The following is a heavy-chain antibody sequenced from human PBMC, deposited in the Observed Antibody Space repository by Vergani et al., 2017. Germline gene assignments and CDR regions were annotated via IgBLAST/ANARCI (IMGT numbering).Heavy chain of an antibody. Sequence: QLQLQESGPGLVKPSATLSLTCSVSGASIRSSNYYWGWIRQPPGKGLEWIASIYYSGSTYYNPSLKCRVTISVDPSKNQFSLKPSSVTAADTAVYFCARHSTVEWLVKLGWIDPWGQGILVTVSS. CDR1: GASIRSSNYY. J-gene: IGHJ5*02. V-gene: IGHV4-39*01. D-gene: IGHD6-19*01. CDR3: ARHSTVEWLVKLGWIDP. CDR2: IYYSGST.